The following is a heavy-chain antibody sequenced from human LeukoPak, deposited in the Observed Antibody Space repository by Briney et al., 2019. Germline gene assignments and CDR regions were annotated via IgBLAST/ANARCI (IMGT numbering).Heavy chain of an antibody. CDR3: AKPNYYGSGSDDAFDI. D-gene: IGHD3-10*01. Sequence: GGSLRLSCAASGFTFSSYDMHWVRQSPGKGLEWVAVISYDGSNKYYADSVKGRFTISRDNSKNTLYLQMNSLRAEDTAVNYCAKPNYYGSGSDDAFDIWGQGTMVTVSS. CDR1: GFTFSSYD. V-gene: IGHV3-30*18. J-gene: IGHJ3*02. CDR2: ISYDGSNK.